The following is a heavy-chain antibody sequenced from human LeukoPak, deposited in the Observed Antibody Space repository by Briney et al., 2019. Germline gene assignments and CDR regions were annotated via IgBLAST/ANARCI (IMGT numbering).Heavy chain of an antibody. J-gene: IGHJ6*02. CDR1: GFTFSSYA. V-gene: IGHV3-23*01. CDR3: AKDGDSSGNYYYYGMDV. CDR2: ISGGGGST. Sequence: PGGSLRLSCAASGFTFSSYAMSWVRQAPGKGLEWVSAISGGGGSTYYADSVKGRFTISRDNAKNSLYLQMNSLRAEDTALYYCAKDGDSSGNYYYYGMDVWGQGTTVTVSS. D-gene: IGHD3-22*01.